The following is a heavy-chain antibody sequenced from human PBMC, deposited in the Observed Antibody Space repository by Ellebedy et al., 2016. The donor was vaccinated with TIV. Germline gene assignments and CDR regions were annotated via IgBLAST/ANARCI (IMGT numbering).Heavy chain of an antibody. CDR2: ISSSSSTI. J-gene: IGHJ6*02. V-gene: IGHV3-11*04. D-gene: IGHD6-13*01. CDR1: GFTFSDYY. CDR3: ARRVAAAGTGTGKNYYYYGMDV. Sequence: GESLKISXAASGFTFSDYYMGWIRQAPGKGLEWVSYISSSSSTIYYADSVKGRFTISRDNAKNSLYLQMNSLRAEDTAVYYCARRVAAAGTGTGKNYYYYGMDVWGQGTTVTVSS.